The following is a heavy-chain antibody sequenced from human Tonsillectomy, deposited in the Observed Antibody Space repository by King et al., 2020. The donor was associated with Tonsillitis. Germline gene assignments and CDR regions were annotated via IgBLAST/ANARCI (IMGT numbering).Heavy chain of an antibody. J-gene: IGHJ3*02. CDR3: ASLKGIAAAGSNDAFDI. Sequence: QLVQSGAEVKKPGESLRISCKGSGYSFTSYWISWVRQMPGKGLEWMGRIDPSDSYTNYTPSFQGHVTISADKSISTAYLQWSSLKASDTAMYYCASLKGIAAAGSNDAFDIWGQGTMVTVSS. D-gene: IGHD6-13*01. V-gene: IGHV5-10-1*03. CDR1: GYSFTSYW. CDR2: IDPSDSYT.